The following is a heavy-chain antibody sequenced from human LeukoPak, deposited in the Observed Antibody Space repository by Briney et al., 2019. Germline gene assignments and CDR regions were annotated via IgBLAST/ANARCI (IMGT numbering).Heavy chain of an antibody. CDR2: IYSSGST. Sequence: GSLRLSCAASGFTFSSYDMTWVRQPPGKGLEWIGSIYSSGSTYYNASLQSRVTISIETSKNQISLRLNSVTAADTAMYYCAKSGGYGLIDYWGQGTLVTVSS. J-gene: IGHJ4*02. D-gene: IGHD1-26*01. CDR3: AKSGGYGLIDY. V-gene: IGHV4-59*04. CDR1: GFTFSSYD.